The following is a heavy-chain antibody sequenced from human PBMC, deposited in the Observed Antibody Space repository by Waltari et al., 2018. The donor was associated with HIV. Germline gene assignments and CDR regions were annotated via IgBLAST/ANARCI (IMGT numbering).Heavy chain of an antibody. V-gene: IGHV3-23*01. Sequence: DVELLESGGGLAQPGGSLRLSCAASGFPFSSYGMNWVRQSPGKGLEWVSGISHNGANTHYPDSVKGRFTISRDNSKNTLYLQMNRLRAEDTAIYFCARDRRLAARTSNRDYYYYGMDVWGQGTTVTVFS. CDR3: ARDRRLAARTSNRDYYYYGMDV. J-gene: IGHJ6*02. CDR2: ISHNGANT. CDR1: GFPFSSYG. D-gene: IGHD3-16*01.